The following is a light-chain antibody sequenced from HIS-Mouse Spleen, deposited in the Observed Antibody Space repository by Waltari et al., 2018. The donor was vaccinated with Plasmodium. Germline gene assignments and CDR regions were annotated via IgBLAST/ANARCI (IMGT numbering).Light chain of an antibody. CDR3: YSTDSSGNHRV. CDR1: ALPKKS. J-gene: IGLJ3*02. Sequence: SYELTQPPSVSVSPGQTARTTCSGAALPKKSAYWYQQKSGPAPVLVIYEDSKRPSGIPERFSGSSSGTMATLTISGAQVEDEADYYCYSTDSSGNHRVFGGGTKLTVL. V-gene: IGLV3-10*01. CDR2: EDS.